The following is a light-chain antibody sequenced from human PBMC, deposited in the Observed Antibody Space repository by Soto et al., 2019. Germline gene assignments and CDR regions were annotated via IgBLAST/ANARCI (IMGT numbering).Light chain of an antibody. Sequence: QSVLTQPPSASATPGQRVTISCSGSSSNIGSGTVNWYQHLPGTAPKLLIYSNSQRPSGVPARFSGSKSGTSASLAISGLQSEDEADYYCAAWDDSLNVVVFGGGTKLTVL. CDR3: AAWDDSLNVVV. CDR2: SNS. J-gene: IGLJ2*01. CDR1: SSNIGSGT. V-gene: IGLV1-44*01.